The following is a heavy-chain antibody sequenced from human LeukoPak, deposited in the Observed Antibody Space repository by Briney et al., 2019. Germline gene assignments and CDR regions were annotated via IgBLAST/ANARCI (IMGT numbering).Heavy chain of an antibody. CDR2: ISYDGSNK. D-gene: IGHD3-16*02. Sequence: PGGSLRLSCAASGFTFSSYGMHWVRQAPGKGLEWVAVISYDGSNKYYADSVKGRFTISRDNSKNTLYLQMNSLRAEDTTVYYCAKLYPFGGVIATDYWGQGTLVTVSS. CDR3: AKLYPFGGVIATDY. V-gene: IGHV3-30*18. J-gene: IGHJ4*02. CDR1: GFTFSSYG.